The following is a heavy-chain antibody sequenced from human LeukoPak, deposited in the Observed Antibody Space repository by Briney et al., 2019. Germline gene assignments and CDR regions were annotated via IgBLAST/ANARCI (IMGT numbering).Heavy chain of an antibody. V-gene: IGHV3-21*01. D-gene: IGHD1-26*01. J-gene: IGHJ3*02. CDR3: ARGGIFTSYSFEI. CDR2: ISTTSSYI. CDR1: GFSFSTYA. Sequence: GGSLRLSCAASGFSFSTYAISWVRRAPGKGLEWVSCISTTSSYIFYADSVRGRFTISRDNAKNSVYLQMDSLRAEDTAVYYCARGGIFTSYSFEIWGQGTMVTVSS.